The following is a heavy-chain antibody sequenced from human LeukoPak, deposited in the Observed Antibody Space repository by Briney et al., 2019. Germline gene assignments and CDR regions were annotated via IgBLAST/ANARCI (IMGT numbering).Heavy chain of an antibody. J-gene: IGHJ4*02. CDR2: INPNSGGT. D-gene: IGHD1-26*01. CDR1: GYTFTGYY. Sequence: ASVKVSCKASGYTFTGYYMHWVRQASGQGLEWMGWINPNSGGTNYAQKFQGRVTMTRDTSISTAYMELSRLRSDDTAVYYCARGKYSGSFPFDYWGQGTLVTVSS. CDR3: ARGKYSGSFPFDY. V-gene: IGHV1-2*02.